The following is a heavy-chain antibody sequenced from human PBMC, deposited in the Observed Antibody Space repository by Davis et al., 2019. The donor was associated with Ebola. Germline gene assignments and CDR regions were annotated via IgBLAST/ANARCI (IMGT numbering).Heavy chain of an antibody. V-gene: IGHV3-66*01. CDR1: GFTVSSNY. J-gene: IGHJ4*02. CDR2: IYSGGST. CDR3: AKVSSDYYDSSGWSLDY. Sequence: PGGSLRLSCAASGFTVSSNYMSWVRQAPGKGLEWVSVIYSGGSTYYADSVKGRFTISRDNAKNSLYLQMNSLRAEDTAVYYCAKVSSDYYDSSGWSLDYWGQGTLVTVSS. D-gene: IGHD3-22*01.